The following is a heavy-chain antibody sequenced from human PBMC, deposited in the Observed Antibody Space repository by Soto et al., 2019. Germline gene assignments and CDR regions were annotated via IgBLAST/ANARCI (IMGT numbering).Heavy chain of an antibody. D-gene: IGHD6-13*01. Sequence: SETLSLTCTVSGGSVSSSFFYWSWVRQPPGQRLEWIGCIYYTGTTNYNPSLTSRVTMSAATSKKQFSLKLPSLTAADTAGYSCARLTSSSGWSLFHSWGQGMLVTVSS. CDR1: GGSVSSSFFY. V-gene: IGHV4-61*01. CDR3: ARLTSSSGWSLFHS. J-gene: IGHJ4*02. CDR2: IYYTGTT.